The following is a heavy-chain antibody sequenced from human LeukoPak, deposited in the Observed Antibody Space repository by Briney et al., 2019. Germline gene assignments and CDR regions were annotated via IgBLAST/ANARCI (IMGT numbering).Heavy chain of an antibody. V-gene: IGHV4-38-2*02. CDR1: GYSISSGYY. D-gene: IGHD1-1*01. Sequence: SETLSLTCTVSGYSISSGYYWGWIRQPPGKGLEWIGSIYNSGSTYYNPSLKSRVTISVDTSKTQSSLKLSSVTAADTAVYYCARFFRSWNDIWFDPWGQGTLVTVSS. J-gene: IGHJ5*02. CDR2: IYNSGST. CDR3: ARFFRSWNDIWFDP.